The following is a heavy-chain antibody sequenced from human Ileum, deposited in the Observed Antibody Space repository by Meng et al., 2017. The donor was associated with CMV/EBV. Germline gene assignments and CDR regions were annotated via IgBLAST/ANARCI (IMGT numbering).Heavy chain of an antibody. CDR1: GFTISTYW. Sequence: EVQLVESGGGLVQPGGSMRLSCAASGFTISTYWMTWVRLVPGKGRVWLARIKTDGSNTDYADSVKGRFTISRDNAKNTVYLQMNNLRGEDTAVYSCARRGDGSRYGQFEYWGQGALVTVAS. CDR2: IKTDGSNT. J-gene: IGHJ4*02. V-gene: IGHV3-74*01. D-gene: IGHD5-18*01. CDR3: ARRGDGSRYGQFEY.